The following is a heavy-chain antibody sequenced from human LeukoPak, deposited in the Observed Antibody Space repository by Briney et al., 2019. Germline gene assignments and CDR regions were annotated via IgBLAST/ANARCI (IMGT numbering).Heavy chain of an antibody. J-gene: IGHJ4*02. CDR2: IWYDGSNT. CDR3: ASPFMIN. Sequence: PGGSLRLSCAASGFTFSSYGMHWVRQAPGKGLEWVAVIWYDGSNTYYEDSVKGRFTISRDNSKNTLYLQMNSLRAEDTAVYYCASPFMINWGQGTLVTVSS. CDR1: GFTFSSYG. V-gene: IGHV3-33*01. D-gene: IGHD3-16*01.